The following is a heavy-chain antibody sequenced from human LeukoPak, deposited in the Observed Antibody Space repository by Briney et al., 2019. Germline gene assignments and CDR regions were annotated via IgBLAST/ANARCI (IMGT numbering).Heavy chain of an antibody. CDR3: ARYLGVDDASDF. CDR1: GYSFSSYG. D-gene: IGHD3-16*01. CDR2: ISAYNGKT. V-gene: IGHV1-18*01. Sequence: ASVKVSCKTSGYSFSSYGIHWVRQAPGHGLEWIGWISAYNGKTNYAQKLQGRVTMTTDTSTSTAYMKLRNLRSDDTGVYYCARYLGVDDASDFWGQGTLVTVSS. J-gene: IGHJ4*02.